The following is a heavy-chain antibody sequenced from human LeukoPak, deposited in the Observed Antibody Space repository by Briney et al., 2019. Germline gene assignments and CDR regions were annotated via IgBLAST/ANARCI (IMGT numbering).Heavy chain of an antibody. V-gene: IGHV3-7*01. Sequence: GGSLRLSCAASGFTFSSYWMSWVRQAPGKGLEWVANIKQDGSEKYYVDSVKGRFTISRGNAKNSLYLQMNSLRAEDTAVYYCAREGSWYDPNWFDPWGQGTLVTVSS. J-gene: IGHJ5*02. CDR1: GFTFSSYW. CDR3: AREGSWYDPNWFDP. D-gene: IGHD6-13*01. CDR2: IKQDGSEK.